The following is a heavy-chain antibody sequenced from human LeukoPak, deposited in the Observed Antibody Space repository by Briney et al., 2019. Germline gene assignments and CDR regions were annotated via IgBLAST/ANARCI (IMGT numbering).Heavy chain of an antibody. CDR1: GYSISSGYY. Sequence: SETLSLTCTVSGYSISSGYYWGWVRQPPGEGLEWIGTVYHSGSTYYNPSLRSRVTISVETSKNQFSLKVRSMTAADTAVYYCARVPGVYYDRLTGYGSGWFDPWGQGTLVTVSS. V-gene: IGHV4-38-2*02. CDR2: VYHSGST. D-gene: IGHD3-9*01. CDR3: ARVPGVYYDRLTGYGSGWFDP. J-gene: IGHJ5*02.